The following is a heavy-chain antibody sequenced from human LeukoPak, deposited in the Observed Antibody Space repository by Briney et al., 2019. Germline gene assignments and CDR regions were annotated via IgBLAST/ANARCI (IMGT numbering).Heavy chain of an antibody. Sequence: SVKVSCKASGGTFSSYAISWVRQAPGQGLEWMGGIIPIFGTANYAQKFQGRVTITTDESTSTAYMELSSLRSEDTAVYYCARELSDIVVVPAARDAFDIWGQGTMVTVSS. CDR1: GGTFSSYA. CDR2: IIPIFGTA. D-gene: IGHD2-2*01. V-gene: IGHV1-69*05. J-gene: IGHJ3*02. CDR3: ARELSDIVVVPAARDAFDI.